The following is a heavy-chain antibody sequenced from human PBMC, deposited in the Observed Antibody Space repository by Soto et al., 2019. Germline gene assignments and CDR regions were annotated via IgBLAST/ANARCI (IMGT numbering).Heavy chain of an antibody. J-gene: IGHJ4*02. V-gene: IGHV4-31*03. D-gene: IGHD3-22*01. CDR1: GGSISSGGYY. CDR2: IYYSGST. CDR3: ARAPTYYYDSSGYFDVYYFDY. Sequence: PSETLSLTCTVSGGSISSGGYYWSWIRQHPGKGLEWIGYIYYSGSTYYNPSLKSRVTISVDTSKNQFSLKLSSVTAADTAVYYCARAPTYYYDSSGYFDVYYFDYWGQGTLVTVSS.